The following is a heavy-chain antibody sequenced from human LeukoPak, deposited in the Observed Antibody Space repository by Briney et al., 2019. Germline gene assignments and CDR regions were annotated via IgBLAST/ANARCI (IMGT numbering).Heavy chain of an antibody. CDR2: INPTGGST. CDR1: GYTLTELS. D-gene: IGHD3-22*01. J-gene: IGHJ4*02. Sequence: GASVKVSCKVSGYTLTELSMHWVRQAPGQGLEWMGIINPTGGSTSYAQKLPGRVTMTRDTSTSTVYMELSSLISEDTAVYYCARDYDSSGYYDYWGQGTLVTVSS. CDR3: ARDYDSSGYYDY. V-gene: IGHV1-46*04.